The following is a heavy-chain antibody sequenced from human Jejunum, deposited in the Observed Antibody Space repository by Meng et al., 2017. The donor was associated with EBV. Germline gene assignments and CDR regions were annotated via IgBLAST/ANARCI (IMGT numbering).Heavy chain of an antibody. CDR3: ARGSSWNRGDY. V-gene: IGHV1-3*01. D-gene: IGHD6-13*01. CDR1: GYTLTNYA. CDR2: ISAGSGDT. J-gene: IGHJ4*02. Sequence: QVPLVQFGAEVKKPVASVKVSCKASGYTLTNYALHWVRQAPGQGLEWMGYISAGSGDTKNSQKFQGRVTFTRDTSASTVYMELSSLRSEDTAMYYCARGSSWNRGDYWGQGTLVTVSS.